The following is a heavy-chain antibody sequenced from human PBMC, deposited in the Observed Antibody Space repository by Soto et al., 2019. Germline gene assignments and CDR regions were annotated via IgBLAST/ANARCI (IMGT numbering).Heavy chain of an antibody. CDR3: ARGGLLWFGETTFDY. V-gene: IGHV3-23*01. CDR2: ISGSGGST. Sequence: EVQLLESGGGLVQPGGSLRLSCAASGFTFSSYAMSWVRQAPGQGLEWVSAISGSGGSTYYADSVKGRFTISRDNSKNTLYLQMNSLRAEDTAVYYCARGGLLWFGETTFDYWGQGTLVTVSS. J-gene: IGHJ4*02. D-gene: IGHD3-10*01. CDR1: GFTFSSYA.